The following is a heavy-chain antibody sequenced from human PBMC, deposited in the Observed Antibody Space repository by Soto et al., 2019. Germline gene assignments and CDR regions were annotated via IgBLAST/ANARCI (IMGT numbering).Heavy chain of an antibody. Sequence: QIHLEQSRIEMKEPGTSLKISCATSGYSFTNYGISWVRQAPGQGLEWMGWISGYNGNTKYAQSFHDRVVMTADKFTSTGYLEMRNLSSNDTAVYYCARANTWVTGRVGTHWGQGTKVTVSS. CDR2: ISGYNGNT. J-gene: IGHJ4*02. CDR1: GYSFTNYG. V-gene: IGHV1-18*01. CDR3: ARANTWVTGRVGTH. D-gene: IGHD1-1*01.